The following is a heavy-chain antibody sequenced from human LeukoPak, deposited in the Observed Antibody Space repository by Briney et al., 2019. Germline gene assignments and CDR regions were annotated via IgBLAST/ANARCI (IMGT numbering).Heavy chain of an antibody. J-gene: IGHJ5*02. CDR2: TSYDGSKK. V-gene: IGHV3-30-3*01. Sequence: GGSLRLSCAASGFTFRAHSMRWVRQTPGKGLEWVAFTSYDGSKKYYGDSVKGRFTISRDNSKNTLYLEVSTLRAEDTAVYYCTRNPEMQYWFDPWGQGTLVTVSS. CDR3: TRNPEMQYWFDP. D-gene: IGHD2/OR15-2a*01. CDR1: GFTFRAHS.